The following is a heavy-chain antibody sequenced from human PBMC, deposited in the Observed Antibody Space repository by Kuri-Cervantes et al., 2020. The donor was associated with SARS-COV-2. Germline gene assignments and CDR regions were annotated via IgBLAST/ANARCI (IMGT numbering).Heavy chain of an antibody. CDR1: GFTFSSYS. D-gene: IGHD3-16*01. J-gene: IGHJ4*02. CDR3: ARRVPLIASGDWEGYYFDY. V-gene: IGHV3-21*01. CDR2: ISSSSSYI. Sequence: GESLKISCAASGFTFSSYSMNWVRQAPGKGLEWVSSISSSSSYIYYADSVKGRFTISRDNAKNSLYLQMNSLRAEDTAVYYCARRVPLIASGDWEGYYFDYWGQGTLVTVSS.